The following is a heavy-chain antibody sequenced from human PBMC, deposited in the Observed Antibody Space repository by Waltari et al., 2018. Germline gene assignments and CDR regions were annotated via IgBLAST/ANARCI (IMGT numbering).Heavy chain of an antibody. CDR1: GGAFNDYY. CDR3: ARPRKWLQRTPFDS. D-gene: IGHD5-12*01. J-gene: IGHJ4*02. V-gene: IGHV4-34*01. CDR2: INHNETT. Sequence: QVQLHQWGAGLLKPSETLSLTCAVSGGAFNDYYWSWIRQTPGKELEWIGEINHNETTNYNPSLKSRVTISVDTSKHQFFLILTSVTAADTGVYFCARPRKWLQRTPFDSWGQGTLVTVSS.